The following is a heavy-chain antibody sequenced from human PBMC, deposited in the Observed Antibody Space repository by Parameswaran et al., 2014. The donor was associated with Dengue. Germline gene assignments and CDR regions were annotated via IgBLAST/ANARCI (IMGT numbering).Heavy chain of an antibody. Sequence: RWIRQPPGKGLEWVGRIKSKTDGGTTDYAAPVKGRFTISRDDSKNTLYLQMNSLKTEDTAVYYCTTGPPQRYGHFDYWGQGTLVTVSS. CDR3: TTGPPQRYGHFDY. V-gene: IGHV3-15*01. J-gene: IGHJ4*02. CDR2: IKSKTDGGTT. D-gene: IGHD1-14*01.